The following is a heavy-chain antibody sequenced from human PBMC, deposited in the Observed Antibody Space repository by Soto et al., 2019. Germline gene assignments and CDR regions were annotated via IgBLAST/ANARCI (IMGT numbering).Heavy chain of an antibody. Sequence: GGSLRLSCAAYGFTFSSYAMHWFRQAPGKGLEWVAVISYEGSNEYYADSVKGRFTISRDNSKNTLYLQMNSLRAEDTAVYYCARDHRVARYYYYGMDVWGQGTTVTVSS. V-gene: IGHV3-30-3*01. CDR3: ARDHRVARYYYYGMDV. J-gene: IGHJ6*02. CDR1: GFTFSSYA. D-gene: IGHD2-15*01. CDR2: ISYEGSNE.